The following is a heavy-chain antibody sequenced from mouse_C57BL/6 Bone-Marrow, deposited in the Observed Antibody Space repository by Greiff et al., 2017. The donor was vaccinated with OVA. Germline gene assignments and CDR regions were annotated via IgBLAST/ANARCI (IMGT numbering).Heavy chain of an antibody. J-gene: IGHJ3*01. CDR1: GFTFSSYA. CDR3: ARDLYGSSGY. V-gene: IGHV5-4*01. CDR2: ISDGGSYT. Sequence: EVKLVESGGGLVKPGGSLKLSCAASGFTFSSYAMSWVRQTPEKRLEWVATISDGGSYTYYPDNVKGRFTISRDNAKNNLYLQMSHLKSEDTAMYYCARDLYGSSGYWGQGTLVTVAA. D-gene: IGHD1-1*01.